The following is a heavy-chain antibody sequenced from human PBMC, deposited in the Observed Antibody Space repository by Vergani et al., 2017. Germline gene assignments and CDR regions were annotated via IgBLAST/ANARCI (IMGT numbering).Heavy chain of an antibody. Sequence: EVQLLESGGDLVQPGGSLRLSCAASGFTFNHYAMNWVRQAPGKGLEWVSGISGSGGSTYYAGSVKGRFTISRDSSKNTLYLQMNSLSAGDTAVYYCAKANPRNSGYDYPYYYHAMAVWGQGTTVTVSS. CDR3: AKANPRNSGYDYPYYYHAMAV. D-gene: IGHD5-12*01. V-gene: IGHV3-23*01. CDR2: ISGSGGST. CDR1: GFTFNHYA. J-gene: IGHJ6*02.